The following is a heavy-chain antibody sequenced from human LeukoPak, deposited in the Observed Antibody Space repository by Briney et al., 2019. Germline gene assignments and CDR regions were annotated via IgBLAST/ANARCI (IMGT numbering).Heavy chain of an antibody. CDR2: ISGSGDST. CDR3: ASRGYGSGSYYTFDF. V-gene: IGHV3-23*01. CDR1: GFTFTNYA. D-gene: IGHD3-10*01. J-gene: IGHJ4*02. Sequence: GGSLRLSCAASGFTFTNYAMSWVRQAPGKGLEWVSTISGSGDSTFYADSVKGRFTISRDNSRNTLYLQMNSLRAEDTAIYYCASRGYGSGSYYTFDFWGQGTLVTVSS.